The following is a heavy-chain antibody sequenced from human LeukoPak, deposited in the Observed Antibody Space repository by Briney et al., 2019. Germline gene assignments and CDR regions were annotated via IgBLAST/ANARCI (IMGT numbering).Heavy chain of an antibody. CDR3: VKGEATLFRGVMVS. V-gene: IGHV3-23*01. CDR1: GFTFNGFA. Sequence: PGGSQRLSCAASGFTFNGFAMTWVRQAPGKGLEWVSTISVSGGSAYYADSVKGRFTISRDNSKNTLYLQMNSLRAEDTAAYYWVKGEATLFRGVMVSWGQGTLVTVSS. CDR2: ISVSGGSA. D-gene: IGHD3-10*01. J-gene: IGHJ5*02.